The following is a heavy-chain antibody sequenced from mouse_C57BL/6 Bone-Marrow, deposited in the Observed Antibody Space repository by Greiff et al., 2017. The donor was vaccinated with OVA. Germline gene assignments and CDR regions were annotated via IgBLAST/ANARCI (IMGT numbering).Heavy chain of an antibody. CDR3: TGPVGYFDV. CDR2: IRLKSDNYAT. Sequence: EVQGVESGGGLVQPGGSMKLSCVASGFTFSNYWMNWVRQSPEKGLEWVAQIRLKSDNYATHYAESVKGRFTISRDDSKSSVYLQMNNVRAEDTGIYYCTGPVGYFDVWGTGTTVTVSS. J-gene: IGHJ1*03. CDR1: GFTFSNYW. V-gene: IGHV6-3*01.